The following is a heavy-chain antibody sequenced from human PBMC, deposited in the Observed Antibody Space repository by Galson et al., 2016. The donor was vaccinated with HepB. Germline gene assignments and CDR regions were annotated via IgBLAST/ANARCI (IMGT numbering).Heavy chain of an antibody. V-gene: IGHV1-8*01. CDR2: MNPDSGRT. CDR1: GYTFTRCD. Sequence: SVKVSCKASGYTFTRCDINWVRQATGQGLEWLGWMNPDSGRTGSAQKFQGRVTMTRDTSIRTAYLELSSLTSEDTGVYFCAQGRDYGDKPFDDWGQGTLVAVSS. CDR3: AQGRDYGDKPFDD. D-gene: IGHD4-17*01. J-gene: IGHJ4*02.